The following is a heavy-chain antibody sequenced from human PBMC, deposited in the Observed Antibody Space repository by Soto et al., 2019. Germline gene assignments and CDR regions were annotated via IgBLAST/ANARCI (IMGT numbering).Heavy chain of an antibody. CDR2: ISYDGSNK. Sequence: GGSLRLSCAASGFTFSSYAMHWVRQAPGKGLEWAAVISYDGSNKYYADSVKGRFTISRDNSKNTLYLQMNSLRAEDTAVYYCARGWDDSSGYYFDLDYWGQGTLVTVSS. CDR3: ARGWDDSSGYYFDLDY. D-gene: IGHD3-22*01. J-gene: IGHJ4*02. V-gene: IGHV3-30-3*01. CDR1: GFTFSSYA.